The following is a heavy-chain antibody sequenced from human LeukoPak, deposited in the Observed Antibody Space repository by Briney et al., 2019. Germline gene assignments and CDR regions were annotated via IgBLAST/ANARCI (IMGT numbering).Heavy chain of an antibody. D-gene: IGHD3-3*02. V-gene: IGHV3-7*01. CDR1: GFTFSSYW. CDR2: IKQDGSER. CDR3: ARIRAANAFDI. Sequence: GGSLRLSCAASGFTFSSYWMSWVRQAPGKGLEWVANIKQDGSERYYVDSVKGRFTTSRDNAKNSLYLQMNSLRAEDTAVFYCARIRAANAFDIWGQGTMVTVSS. J-gene: IGHJ3*02.